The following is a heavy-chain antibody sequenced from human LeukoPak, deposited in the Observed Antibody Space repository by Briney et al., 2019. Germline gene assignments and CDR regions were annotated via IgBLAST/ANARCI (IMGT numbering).Heavy chain of an antibody. D-gene: IGHD2-2*02. CDR2: IIPIFGTA. V-gene: IGHV1-69*05. CDR3: ARDRGDCSSTSCYRFFDY. J-gene: IGHJ4*02. CDR1: GGTFSSYA. Sequence: SVKVSCKASGGTFSSYAISWVRQAPGQGLEWMGGIIPIFGTANYAQKFQGRVTITTDESTSTAYMELSSLRSEDTAVYYCARDRGDCSSTSCYRFFDYWGQGTLVTVSS.